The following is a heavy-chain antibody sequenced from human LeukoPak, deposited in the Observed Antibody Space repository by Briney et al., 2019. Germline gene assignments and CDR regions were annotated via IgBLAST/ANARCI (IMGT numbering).Heavy chain of an antibody. CDR3: ARAPSEIGGYYPEYFRH. J-gene: IGHJ1*01. CDR2: IKSDGST. D-gene: IGHD3-22*01. V-gene: IGHV3-74*01. Sequence: GVPLRLLCAASGFAFSAFWMHWGRQAPGNGLVWGLRIKSDGSTNYADSVKGRFTISRDSANNTLSLQMNSLRPEDTGVYYCARAPSEIGGYYPEYFRHWGQGTLVTVSS. CDR1: GFAFSAFW.